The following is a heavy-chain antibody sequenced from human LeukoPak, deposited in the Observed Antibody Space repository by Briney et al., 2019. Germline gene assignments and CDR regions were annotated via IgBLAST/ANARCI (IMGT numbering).Heavy chain of an antibody. CDR1: GFTVSSNY. CDR2: IYSGGST. CDR3: AKEVYCSSTRCYTLGDAFDI. J-gene: IGHJ3*02. V-gene: IGHV3-53*01. D-gene: IGHD2-2*02. Sequence: GGSLRLSCAASGFTVSSNYMSWVRQAPGKGLEWVSVIYSGGSTYYADSVKGRFTISRDNSKNTLYLQMNSLSAEDTAVYYCAKEVYCSSTRCYTLGDAFDIWGQGTMVTVSS.